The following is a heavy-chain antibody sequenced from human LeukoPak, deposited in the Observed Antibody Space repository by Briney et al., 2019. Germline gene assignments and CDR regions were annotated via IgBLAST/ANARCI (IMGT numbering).Heavy chain of an antibody. Sequence: SETLSLTCAVYGGSFSGYYWSWIRQPPGKGLEWIGEINHSGSTNYNPSLKSRVTISVDTSKNQFSLKLSSVTAADTAAYYCARGGIAAAEYYWGQGTLVTVSS. J-gene: IGHJ4*02. CDR2: INHSGST. CDR1: GGSFSGYY. D-gene: IGHD6-13*01. V-gene: IGHV4-34*01. CDR3: ARGGIAAAEYY.